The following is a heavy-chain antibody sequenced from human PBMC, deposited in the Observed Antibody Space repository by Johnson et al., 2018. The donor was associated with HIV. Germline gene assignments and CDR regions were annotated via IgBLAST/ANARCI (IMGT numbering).Heavy chain of an antibody. CDR2: ISWNSGSI. V-gene: IGHV3-9*01. CDR3: ARGGSSRNPAFDI. J-gene: IGHJ3*02. Sequence: VQLVESGGVVVQPGGSLRLSCAASGFTFDDYAMHWVRQAPGKGLEWVSGISWNSGSIGYADSVKGRFTISRDNTKNSLYLQMNSLRAEDTAVYYCARGGSSRNPAFDIWGQGTMVT. CDR1: GFTFDDYA. D-gene: IGHD1-26*01.